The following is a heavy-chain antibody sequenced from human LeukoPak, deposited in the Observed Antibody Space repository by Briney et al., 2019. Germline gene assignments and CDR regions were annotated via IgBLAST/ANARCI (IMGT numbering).Heavy chain of an antibody. CDR1: GGSISSGDYY. D-gene: IGHD5-18*01. CDR3: ARGLYTFGP. CDR2: IYYSGST. V-gene: IGHV4-61*08. Sequence: SETLSLTCTVSGGSISSGDYYWSWIRQPPGKGLEWIGNIYYSGSTNYNPSLKSRVTISVDTSKNQFSLKLTPVTAADTAVYFCARGLYTFGPWGQGTLVTVSS. J-gene: IGHJ5*02.